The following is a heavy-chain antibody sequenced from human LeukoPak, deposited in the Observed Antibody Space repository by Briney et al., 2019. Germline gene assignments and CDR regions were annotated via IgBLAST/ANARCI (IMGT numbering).Heavy chain of an antibody. D-gene: IGHD5-18*01. Sequence: PSQTLSLTCTVSGGSISSGGYYWSWIRQHPGKGLEWIGYIYYSGSTYYNPSLKSRVTISVDTSKNQFSLKLSSVIAADTAVYYCARDNGRGGDTAMATLGAFDIWGQGTMVTVSS. J-gene: IGHJ3*02. CDR1: GGSISSGGYY. CDR2: IYYSGST. CDR3: ARDNGRGGDTAMATLGAFDI. V-gene: IGHV4-31*03.